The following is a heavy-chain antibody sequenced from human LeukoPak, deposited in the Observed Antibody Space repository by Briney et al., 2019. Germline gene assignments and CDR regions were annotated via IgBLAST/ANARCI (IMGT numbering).Heavy chain of an antibody. V-gene: IGHV3-30-3*01. J-gene: IGHJ4*02. CDR1: GFTFSSYA. CDR3: AKELDDSSGYYYALDY. Sequence: LPGGSLRLSCAASGFTFSSYAMHWVRQAPGKGLEWVAVISYDGSNKYYADSVKGRFTISRDNSKNTLYLQMNSLRAEDTAVYYCAKELDDSSGYYYALDYWGQGTLVTVSS. CDR2: ISYDGSNK. D-gene: IGHD3-22*01.